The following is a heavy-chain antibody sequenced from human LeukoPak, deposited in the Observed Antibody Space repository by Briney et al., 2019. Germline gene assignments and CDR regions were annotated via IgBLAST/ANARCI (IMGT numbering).Heavy chain of an antibody. D-gene: IGHD5-12*01. J-gene: IGHJ4*02. V-gene: IGHV3-7*01. CDR1: GFIFSNFW. CDR3: VRDGGVSGYDLLDY. Sequence: GGSLRLSCTASGFIFSNFWMTWVRQAPGKGLEWVAQINQDGSKEYYIDSVKARFSISRDNARNSLSLQMNSLRAEDTAVYYCVRDGGVSGYDLLDYWGQGTLVTVSA. CDR2: INQDGSKE.